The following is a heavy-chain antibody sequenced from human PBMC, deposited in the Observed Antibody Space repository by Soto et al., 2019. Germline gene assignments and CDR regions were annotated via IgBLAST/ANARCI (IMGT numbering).Heavy chain of an antibody. J-gene: IGHJ4*02. CDR2: VSHDGRNT. V-gene: IGHV3-30*18. CDR3: AKGGRQWLVTSDFNY. CDR1: GFTFSDYA. Sequence: VQLVESGGGVVQPGRSLRPSCAASGFTFSDYAMHWVRQAPGKGLEWVAVVSHDGRNTHYADSVKGRFTIPRDSSKNTVSLEMTSLRAEATAVYYCAKGGRQWLVTSDFNYWGQGALVTVSS. D-gene: IGHD6-19*01.